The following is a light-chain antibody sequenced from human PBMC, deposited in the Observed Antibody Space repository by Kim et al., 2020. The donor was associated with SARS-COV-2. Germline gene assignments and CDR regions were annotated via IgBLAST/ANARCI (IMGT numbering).Light chain of an antibody. Sequence: DIQMTQSPSTLSASVGDRVTITCRASQTINNWLAWYQQKPGKAPNLLIYKASSLESGVPSKFSGSGSGTEFTLTISSLQPDDFATYYCQQYDSYPLTFGGGTKVDIK. CDR1: QTINNW. V-gene: IGKV1-5*03. J-gene: IGKJ4*01. CDR2: KAS. CDR3: QQYDSYPLT.